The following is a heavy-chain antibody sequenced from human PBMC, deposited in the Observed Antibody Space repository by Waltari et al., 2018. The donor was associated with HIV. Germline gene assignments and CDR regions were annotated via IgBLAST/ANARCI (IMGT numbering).Heavy chain of an antibody. J-gene: IGHJ5*02. Sequence: QVQLQESGPGQMKPSETLSLTCTVSGGSISNYFWSWIRQPPGKGLEWLGYIYYSGSTNSNPALKSRVTISVDTSKSQFSLKLSSVTAADTAVYYCARGRGGGGSSGNWFDPWGQGTLVTVSS. CDR1: GGSISNYF. D-gene: IGHD2-15*01. CDR3: ARGRGGGGSSGNWFDP. V-gene: IGHV4-59*01. CDR2: IYYSGST.